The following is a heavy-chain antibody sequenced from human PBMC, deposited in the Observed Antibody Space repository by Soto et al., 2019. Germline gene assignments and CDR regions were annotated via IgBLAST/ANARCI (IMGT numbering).Heavy chain of an antibody. J-gene: IGHJ4*02. CDR2: TTEDGSEK. CDR1: GFSFSNYW. CDR3: ATSDSGRTQGGY. V-gene: IGHV3-7*01. Sequence: EVQLVESGGGLVQPGESLRLSCAASGFSFSNYWMSWARQAPGKGLEWLATTTEDGSEKYYVDSVKGRFTISRDNAENALYLQMSSMRGEDTTVYYCATSDSGRTQGGYWGQGTLVTVPS. D-gene: IGHD3-10*01.